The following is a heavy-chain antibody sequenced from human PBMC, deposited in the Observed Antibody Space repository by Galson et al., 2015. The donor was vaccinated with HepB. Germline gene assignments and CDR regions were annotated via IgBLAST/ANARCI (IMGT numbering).Heavy chain of an antibody. CDR1: GYSYTNYW. J-gene: IGHJ3*02. CDR3: ARPASTDSSSWYNAFDI. CDR2: IYPGDSDI. Sequence: QSGAEVKKPGESLKISCKGSGYSYTNYWIGWVRQMPGKGLEWMGIIYPGDSDIRYSPSFQGQVTFLADKSITTAYLQWSSLKPSDTAIYYCARPASTDSSSWYNAFDICGQGTKVTVSS. D-gene: IGHD6-13*01. V-gene: IGHV5-51*01.